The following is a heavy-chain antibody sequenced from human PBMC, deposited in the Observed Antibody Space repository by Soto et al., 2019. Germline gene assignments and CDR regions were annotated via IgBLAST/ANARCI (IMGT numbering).Heavy chain of an antibody. J-gene: IGHJ4*02. V-gene: IGHV5-51*01. Sequence: PGESLKISCQASVYTFIYFWVAWVLQVPGKGLGWMGFIYPGASDIRYSPSFEGHVTISSDKSTNTAYLQWSSLEEADTAIYYCARQGTSRGSDYAAFDFWGPGTLVTVSS. D-gene: IGHD3-10*01. CDR1: VYTFIYFW. CDR3: ARQGTSRGSDYAAFDF. CDR2: IYPGASDI.